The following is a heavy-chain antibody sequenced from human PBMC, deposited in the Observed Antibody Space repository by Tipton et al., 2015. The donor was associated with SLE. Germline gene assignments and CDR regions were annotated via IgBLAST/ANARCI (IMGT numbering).Heavy chain of an antibody. Sequence: TLSLTCTVSGDPITSSSYYWGWIRQPPGKGLEWIGSIYYSANTYYNPSLKSRVTISVDTSRNQFSLKLNFVTAADTAFYYCTRHVVSVASRPGWFDTWGQGTLVSVSS. CDR1: GDPITSSSYY. CDR3: TRHVVSVASRPGWFDT. D-gene: IGHD2-21*01. J-gene: IGHJ5*02. CDR2: IYYSANT. V-gene: IGHV4-39*01.